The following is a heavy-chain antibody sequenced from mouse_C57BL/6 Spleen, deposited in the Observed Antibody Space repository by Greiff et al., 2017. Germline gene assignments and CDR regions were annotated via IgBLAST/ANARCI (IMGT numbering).Heavy chain of an antibody. CDR3: ARDYGTLFYYAMDY. CDR1: GYSITSGYY. CDR2: ISYDGSN. Sequence: EVKLMESGPGLVKPSQSLSLTCSVTGYSITSGYYWNWIRQFPGNKLEWMGYISYDGSNNYNPSLKNRISITRDTSKNQFFLKLNSVTTEDTATYYCARDYGTLFYYAMDYWGQGTSVTVSS. D-gene: IGHD1-1*01. J-gene: IGHJ4*01. V-gene: IGHV3-6*01.